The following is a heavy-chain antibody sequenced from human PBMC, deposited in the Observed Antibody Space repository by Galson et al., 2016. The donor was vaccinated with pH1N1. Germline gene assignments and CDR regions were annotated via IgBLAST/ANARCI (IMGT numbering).Heavy chain of an antibody. D-gene: IGHD7-27*01. J-gene: IGHJ3*02. CDR3: TKLGIDACDI. CDR1: GFSFSNFG. CDR2: IHHDVTNK. V-gene: IGHV3-30*02. Sequence: LRLSCAASGFSFSNFGMHWVRQAPGKGLEWVTFIHHDVTNKDYADSVKGRFTISRDSSQNTLYLQMNSLRIEYTAVYYCTKLGIDACDIWGQGTMVTVSS.